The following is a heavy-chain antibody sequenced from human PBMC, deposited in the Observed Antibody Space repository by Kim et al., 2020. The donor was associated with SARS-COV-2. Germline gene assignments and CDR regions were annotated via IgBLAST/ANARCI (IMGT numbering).Heavy chain of an antibody. J-gene: IGHJ4*02. CDR3: AKGLAAAGTSALPY. Sequence: ADSVKGRFTISRDNSKNTLYLQMNSLRAEDTAVYYCAKGLAAAGTSALPYWGQGTLVTVSS. V-gene: IGHV3-23*01. D-gene: IGHD6-13*01.